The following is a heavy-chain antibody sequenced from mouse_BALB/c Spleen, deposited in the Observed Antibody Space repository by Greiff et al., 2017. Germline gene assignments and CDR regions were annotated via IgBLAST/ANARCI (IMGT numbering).Heavy chain of an antibody. CDR2: IDPENGDT. CDR3: NAWGGNYFPFDY. J-gene: IGHJ2*01. Sequence: VQLQQSGAELVRSGASVKLSCTASGFNIKDYYMHWVKQRPEQGLEWIGWIDPENGDTEYAPKFQGKATMTADTSSNTAYLQLSSLTSEDTAVFYCNAWGGNYFPFDYWGQGTTLPVSS. V-gene: IGHV14-4*02. D-gene: IGHD2-1*01. CDR1: GFNIKDYY.